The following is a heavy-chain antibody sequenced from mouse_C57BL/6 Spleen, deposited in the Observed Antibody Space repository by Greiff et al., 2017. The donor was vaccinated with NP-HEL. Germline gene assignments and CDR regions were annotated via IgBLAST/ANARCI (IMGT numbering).Heavy chain of an antibody. V-gene: IGHV1-59*01. J-gene: IGHJ1*03. D-gene: IGHD1-1*01. Sequence: QVQLQQPGAELVRPGTSVKLSCKASGYTFTSYWMHWVQQRPGQGLEWIGVIDPSDSYTNYNQKFKGKATLTVDTSSSTAYMQRSSRTSEDAAVYYCARVTTVVAKDWYFEVWGTGTTVTVAS. CDR1: GYTFTSYW. CDR2: IDPSDSYT. CDR3: ARVTTVVAKDWYFEV.